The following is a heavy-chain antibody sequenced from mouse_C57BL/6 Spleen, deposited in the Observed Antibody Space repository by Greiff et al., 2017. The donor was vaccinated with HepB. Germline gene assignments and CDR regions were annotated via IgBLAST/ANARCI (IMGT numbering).Heavy chain of an antibody. J-gene: IGHJ2*01. CDR3: ARSDYGSSYYFDY. CDR2: IYPGDGDT. D-gene: IGHD1-1*01. CDR1: GYAFSSSW. Sequence: VQLQQSGPELVKPGASVKISCKASGYAFSSSWMNWVKQRPGKGLEWIGRIYPGDGDTNYNGKFKGKATLTADKSSSTAYMHISSLTSEDSAVYFCARSDYGSSYYFDYWGQGTTLTVSS. V-gene: IGHV1-82*01.